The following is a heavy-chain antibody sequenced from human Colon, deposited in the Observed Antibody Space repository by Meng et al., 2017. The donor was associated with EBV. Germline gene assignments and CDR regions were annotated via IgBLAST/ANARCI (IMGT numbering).Heavy chain of an antibody. V-gene: IGHV4-30-4*01. CDR1: GGSISSGDYY. CDR2: TYYSGST. Sequence: QLPESGPGLVKPSQTLSLTCTVSGGSISSGDYYWSWIRQPPGKGLEWIGYTYYSGSTHYNPSLKSRVTISVDTSKNQFSLKVSSVTAADTAVYYCARQATGYCSGGSCYSGSIFDYWGQGTLVTVSS. D-gene: IGHD2-15*01. J-gene: IGHJ4*02. CDR3: ARQATGYCSGGSCYSGSIFDY.